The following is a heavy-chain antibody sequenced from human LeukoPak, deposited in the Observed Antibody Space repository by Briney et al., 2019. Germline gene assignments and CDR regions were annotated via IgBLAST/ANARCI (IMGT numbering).Heavy chain of an antibody. CDR3: AGNYGDYVRGLDY. Sequence: GGSLRLSCAASGFTFSSYAISWFRKAPGKGLNWVSAVSGSGGSTYYVDSVRGRFTISRDSSKNTLYLQMHSLRAEDTAAYYCAGNYGDYVRGLDYWGQGALVTVSS. J-gene: IGHJ4*02. CDR1: GFTFSSYA. V-gene: IGHV3-23*01. CDR2: VSGSGGST. D-gene: IGHD4-17*01.